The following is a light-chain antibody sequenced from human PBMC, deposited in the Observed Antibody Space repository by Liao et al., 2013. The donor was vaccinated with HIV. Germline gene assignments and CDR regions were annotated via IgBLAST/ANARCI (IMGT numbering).Light chain of an antibody. Sequence: SYELTQPPSVSMSPGQTATITCYGVYLEDKHVCWYQQRPGQSPVLLICQDNKRPSGIPERFSGSNSGTTATLTISGTQTLDEADYFCQAWDSSTAVFGGGTKLTVL. V-gene: IGLV3-1*01. CDR2: QDN. CDR3: QAWDSSTAV. J-gene: IGLJ3*02. CDR1: YLEDKH.